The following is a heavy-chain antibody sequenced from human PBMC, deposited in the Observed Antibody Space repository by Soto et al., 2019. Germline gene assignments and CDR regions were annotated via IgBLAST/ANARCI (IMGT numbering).Heavy chain of an antibody. V-gene: IGHV1-46*01. J-gene: IGHJ4*02. CDR1: GYTVTSYY. CDR2: INPSGGST. D-gene: IGHD3-22*01. CDR3: EIHSSGYYATAGY. Sequence: QVQLVQSGAEVKKPGASVKVSCKASGYTVTSYYLHWVRHAPGQGLEWMVIINPSGGSTSYAQKFQGSVNVNRDMSTNTVYTELSSLRSEDTAVYYCEIHSSGYYATAGYWGQGTLVTVSS.